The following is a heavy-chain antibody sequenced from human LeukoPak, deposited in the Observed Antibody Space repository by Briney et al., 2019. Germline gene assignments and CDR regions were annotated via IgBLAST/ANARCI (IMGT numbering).Heavy chain of an antibody. V-gene: IGHV4-61*02. CDR1: GGSISSGSYY. Sequence: SETLSLTCTVSGGSISSGSYYWTWIRQPAGKALEWIGRIYTSGSTNYNPSLKSRVTISVDTSKNQFSLKLSSVTTADTAVYYCARGPSMDVWGKGTTVTVSS. J-gene: IGHJ6*03. CDR2: IYTSGST. CDR3: ARGPSMDV.